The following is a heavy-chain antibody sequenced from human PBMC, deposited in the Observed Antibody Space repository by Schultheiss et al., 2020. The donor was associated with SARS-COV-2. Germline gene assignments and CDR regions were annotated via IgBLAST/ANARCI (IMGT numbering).Heavy chain of an antibody. J-gene: IGHJ6*02. V-gene: IGHV5-51*01. CDR1: GYSFTNYW. CDR2: IYPADSNT. Sequence: GGSLRLSCKGSGYSFTNYWIGWVRQMPGKGLEWMGIIYPADSNTRYSPSFQGQVTISADKSISTAYLQWSSLKASDTAMYYCARRAGLERGFDGGMDVWGQGTTVTVSS. CDR3: ARRAGLERGFDGGMDV. D-gene: IGHD1-1*01.